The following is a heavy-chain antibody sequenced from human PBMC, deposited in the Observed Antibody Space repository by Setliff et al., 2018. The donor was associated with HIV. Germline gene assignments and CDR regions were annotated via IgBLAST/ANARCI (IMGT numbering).Heavy chain of an antibody. V-gene: IGHV3-33*03. J-gene: IGHJ4*02. Sequence: PGGSLRLSCAASGLNFTTYDIHWVRQTPGKGLHWLAVLWHDGNNRNYAASVRGRFSISRDNSKNTLYLQMDALTAEDTAIYYCATSPPRGNSAYIWASDYFDYWGQGALVTVS. CDR2: LWHDGNNR. CDR3: ATSPPRGNSAYIWASDYFDY. D-gene: IGHD5-18*01. CDR1: GLNFTTYD.